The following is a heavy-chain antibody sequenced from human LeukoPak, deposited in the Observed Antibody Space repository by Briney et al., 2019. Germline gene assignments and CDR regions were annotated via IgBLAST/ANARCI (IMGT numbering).Heavy chain of an antibody. CDR2: IYYSGST. CDR1: GGSISSYY. Sequence: SETLSLTCTVSGGSISSYYWSWIRQPPGKGLEWIGYIYYSGSTNYNPSLKSRVTISVDTSKNQFSLKLSSVTAADTAVYYCASQLGDDFWSGYWVYWGQGTLVTVSS. CDR3: ASQLGDDFWSGYWVY. J-gene: IGHJ4*02. V-gene: IGHV4-59*08. D-gene: IGHD3-3*01.